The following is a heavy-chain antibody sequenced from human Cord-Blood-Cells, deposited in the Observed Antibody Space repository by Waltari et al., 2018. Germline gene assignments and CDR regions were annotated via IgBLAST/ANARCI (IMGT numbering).Heavy chain of an antibody. J-gene: IGHJ2*01. Sequence: QVQLQESGPGLVKPSETLSLTCTVPGGSISSYYWSWIRQPPGKGLEWIGYIYYSGSTNCNPSLMSRVTIAVDMDNTQLFLKLSCVTAADTALYYCARGNIVVVPAAESYWYFYLWGRGTLVTVSS. D-gene: IGHD2-2*01. V-gene: IGHV4-59*01. CDR2: IYYSGST. CDR1: GGSISSYY. CDR3: ARGNIVVVPAAESYWYFYL.